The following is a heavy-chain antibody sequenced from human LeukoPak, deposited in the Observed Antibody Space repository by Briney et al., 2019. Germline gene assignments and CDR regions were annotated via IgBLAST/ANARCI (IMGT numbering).Heavy chain of an antibody. Sequence: GRSLRLSWAAAGLTFSSYGMHWVRQAPGKGLEWVALIWYDGSNKYYADSVKGRFTISRDNSKNTLYLQTNSLRAEDTAVYYCAKDRFSTTGTTNYYYYMDVWGKGTTVTVSS. D-gene: IGHD1-1*01. CDR3: AKDRFSTTGTTNYYYYMDV. J-gene: IGHJ6*03. CDR1: GLTFSSYG. CDR2: IWYDGSNK. V-gene: IGHV3-33*06.